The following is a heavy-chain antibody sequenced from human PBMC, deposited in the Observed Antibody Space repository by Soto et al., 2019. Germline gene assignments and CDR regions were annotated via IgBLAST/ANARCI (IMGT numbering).Heavy chain of an antibody. CDR1: GLTFSSYA. Sequence: EVQLVESGGGLVQPGGSLRLSCAASGLTFSSYAMRWVRQAPGTRLEYVSVISGNGGRTYYANSVKGRFTISRDNSKNTLYLQMGSLRAEDMAIYYCARSYWSTASCVTFYYYMDVWGKGTTVTFSS. J-gene: IGHJ6*03. V-gene: IGHV3-64*01. CDR2: ISGNGGRT. D-gene: IGHD2-2*01. CDR3: ARSYWSTASCVTFYYYMDV.